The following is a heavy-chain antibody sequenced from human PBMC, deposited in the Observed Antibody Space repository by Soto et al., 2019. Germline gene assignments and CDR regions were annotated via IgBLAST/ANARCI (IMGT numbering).Heavy chain of an antibody. V-gene: IGHV3-21*01. CDR2: ISSSSSYI. CDR3: ARSQREVSMDV. Sequence: LRLSCGASGFTFSSYSMNWVRQAPGKGLEWVSSISSSSSYIYYADSVKGRFTISRDNAKNSLYLQMNSLRAEDTAVYYCARSQREVSMDVWGQGTTVTVSS. CDR1: GFTFSSYS. J-gene: IGHJ6*02.